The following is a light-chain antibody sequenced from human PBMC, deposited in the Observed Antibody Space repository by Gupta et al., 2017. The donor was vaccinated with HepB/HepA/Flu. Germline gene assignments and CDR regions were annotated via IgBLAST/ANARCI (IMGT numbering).Light chain of an antibody. Sequence: HSALTQPPSASGSAGQSVTLSCTGTSSDVGAYNYVSWYQQHPGKAPKLMIYEVSKRPSGVPDRFSGSKSGNTASLTVSGLQAEDEADYYCSSYAGSNNWVFGGGTKLTVL. J-gene: IGLJ3*02. CDR1: SSDVGAYNY. CDR3: SSYAGSNNWV. CDR2: EVS. V-gene: IGLV2-8*01.